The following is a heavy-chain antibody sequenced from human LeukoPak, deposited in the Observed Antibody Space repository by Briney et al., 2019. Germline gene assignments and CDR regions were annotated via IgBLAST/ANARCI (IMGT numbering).Heavy chain of an antibody. V-gene: IGHV3-23*01. CDR3: AQEHFDTSGYYSRFDN. J-gene: IGHJ4*02. CDR1: GFTFPRHA. D-gene: IGHD3-22*01. CDR2: SAGSGGST. Sequence: PGGSLRLSCAAAGFTFPRHAMSWVRQAPGKGLEWVASSAGSGGSTHYADSVKGRFTISRDNSQNTVYLHVNSLRADDTAVYYCAQEHFDTSGYYSRFDNWGQGILVTVSS.